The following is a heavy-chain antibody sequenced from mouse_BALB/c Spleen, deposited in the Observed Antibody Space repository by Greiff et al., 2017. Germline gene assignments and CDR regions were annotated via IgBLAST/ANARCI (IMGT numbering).Heavy chain of an antibody. CDR3: TRNDGYYPFAY. V-gene: IGHV1-15*01. CDR2: IDPETGGT. J-gene: IGHJ3*01. D-gene: IGHD2-3*01. CDR1: GYTFTDYE. Sequence: QVQLQQSGAELVRPGASVTLSCKASGYTFTDYEMHWVKQTPVHGLEWIGAIDPETGGTAYNQKFKGKATLTADKSSSTAYMELRSLTSEDSAVYYCTRNDGYYPFAYWGQGTLVTVSA.